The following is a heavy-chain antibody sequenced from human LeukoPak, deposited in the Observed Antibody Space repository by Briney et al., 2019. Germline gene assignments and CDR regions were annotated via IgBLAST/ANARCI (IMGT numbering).Heavy chain of an antibody. V-gene: IGHV3-21*01. CDR1: GFPFSSYS. J-gene: IGHJ5*02. CDR3: ARDRKAAAYNWFDP. Sequence: PGGSLRLSCAASGFPFSSYSMNWVRQAPGKGLEWVASISSSSSYIYYADSLKGRFTISRDNAKNSLYLQMNSLRAEDTAVYYCARDRKAAAYNWFDPWGQGTLVTVSS. CDR2: ISSSSSYI. D-gene: IGHD6-13*01.